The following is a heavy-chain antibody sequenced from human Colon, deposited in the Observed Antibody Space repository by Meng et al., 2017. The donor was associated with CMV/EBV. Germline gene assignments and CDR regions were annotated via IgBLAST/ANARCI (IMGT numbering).Heavy chain of an antibody. CDR1: GFSLDTRGVG. J-gene: IGHJ4*02. Sequence: FSGFSLDTRGVGVAWLRQPPGKALEWLALIYWDDEKRYNPSLQNRLTISNDTSKNQVLLTMTNMDPADTATYYCARRGSGSYAFDHWGQGTLVTVSS. CDR2: IYWDDEK. CDR3: ARRGSGSYAFDH. V-gene: IGHV2-5*02. D-gene: IGHD1-26*01.